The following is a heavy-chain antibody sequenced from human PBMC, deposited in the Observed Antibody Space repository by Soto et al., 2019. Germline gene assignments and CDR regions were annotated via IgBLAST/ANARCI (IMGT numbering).Heavy chain of an antibody. J-gene: IGHJ4*02. CDR1: GFTFSDYY. D-gene: IGHD2-15*01. CDR2: VNSSGRTI. Sequence: GGSLRLSCAASGFTFSDYYMSWIRQAPGKGLEWVSYVNSSGRTIYNADSVKGRFTVSRDNARNSLYLQMNSLRVEDTAVYYCVRGYCSGGGCYARHWGQGTMVTVSS. V-gene: IGHV3-11*01. CDR3: VRGYCSGGGCYARH.